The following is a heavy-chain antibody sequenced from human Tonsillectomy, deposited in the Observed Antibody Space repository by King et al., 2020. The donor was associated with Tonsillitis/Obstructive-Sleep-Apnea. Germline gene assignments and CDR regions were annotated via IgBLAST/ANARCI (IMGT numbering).Heavy chain of an antibody. Sequence: VQLVESGAEVKKPGASVKVSCKASGDIFTSYYMNWVRQAPGQGLEWMGIINPRGGSTSYAQKFQGRVTMTRDTSTSTVYMELSSLRSEDTALYYCARSPLGVGAYNLFDPWGQGTLVTVYS. CDR2: INPRGGST. V-gene: IGHV1-46*01. J-gene: IGHJ5*02. D-gene: IGHD3-10*01. CDR1: GDIFTSYY. CDR3: ARSPLGVGAYNLFDP.